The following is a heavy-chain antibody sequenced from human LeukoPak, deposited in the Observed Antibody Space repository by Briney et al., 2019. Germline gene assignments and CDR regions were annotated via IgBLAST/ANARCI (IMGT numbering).Heavy chain of an antibody. D-gene: IGHD6-13*01. CDR2: ISWNSGSI. V-gene: IGHV3-9*01. CDR3: AKDIPGYSIFYGMDV. Sequence: GGSLRLSCAASGFTFDDYAMHWVRQAPGRGLEWVSGISWNSGSIGYADSVKGRFTISRDNAKNSPYLQMNSLRAEDTALYYCAKDIPGYSIFYGMDVWGQGTTVTVSS. CDR1: GFTFDDYA. J-gene: IGHJ6*02.